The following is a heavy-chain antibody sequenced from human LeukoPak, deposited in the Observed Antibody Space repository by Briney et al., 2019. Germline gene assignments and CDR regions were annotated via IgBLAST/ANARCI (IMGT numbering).Heavy chain of an antibody. Sequence: PGTSLRLSCGDSRFNFSDYGMHWVRQAPGKGLEWLALISYDGRTKFYADSLRGRFAISRDNSKNTLYLQINSLRPEDTAVYYCARDGYKLRQRPHAFDIWGQGTMVTVSS. D-gene: IGHD5-24*01. CDR3: ARDGYKLRQRPHAFDI. CDR1: RFNFSDYG. CDR2: ISYDGRTK. J-gene: IGHJ3*02. V-gene: IGHV3-30*03.